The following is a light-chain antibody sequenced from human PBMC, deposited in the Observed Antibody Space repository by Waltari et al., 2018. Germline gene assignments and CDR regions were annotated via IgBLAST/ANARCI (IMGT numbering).Light chain of an antibody. J-gene: IGLJ2*01. Sequence: QSALTQPRSVSGSPGQPVTIPGTGTSSDLGGYDFVSWYQQYPGKAPNLIIYDVNKRPPGVPDRFSGSKSGNTASLTISGLLNEDEADYYCCSYAGADTSVVFGGGTTLTVL. CDR2: DVN. CDR3: CSYAGADTSVV. CDR1: SSDLGGYDF. V-gene: IGLV2-11*01.